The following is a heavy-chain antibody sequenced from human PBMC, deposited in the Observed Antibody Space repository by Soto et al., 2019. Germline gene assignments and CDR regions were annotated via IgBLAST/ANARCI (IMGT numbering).Heavy chain of an antibody. CDR2: ISYDVSNK. D-gene: IGHD4-17*01. CDR3: AKTGRDYGDSPNDY. Sequence: QVQLVESGGGVVQPGRSLRLSCAASGFSFSYYAMHWVRRAPGKGLEWVALISYDVSNKFYADSVKGRFTISRDNSKNTLYLQMNGLRTEDTAVYYCAKTGRDYGDSPNDYWGQGTLVTVSS. CDR1: GFSFSYYA. J-gene: IGHJ4*02. V-gene: IGHV3-30*18.